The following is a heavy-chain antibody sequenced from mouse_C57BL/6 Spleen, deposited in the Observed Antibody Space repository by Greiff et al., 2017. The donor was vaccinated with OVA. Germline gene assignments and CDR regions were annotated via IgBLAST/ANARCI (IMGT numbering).Heavy chain of an antibody. CDR1: GYTFTSYW. D-gene: IGHD4-1*01. CDR2: IDPSDSYT. CDR3: ATGTGTRYFDV. Sequence: VQLQQPGAELVKPGASVKLSCKASGYTFTSYWMQWVKQRPGQGLEWIGEIDPSDSYTNYNQKFKGKATLTVDTSSSTAYMQLSSLTSEDSAVYYCATGTGTRYFDVWGTGTTVTVSS. J-gene: IGHJ1*03. V-gene: IGHV1-50*01.